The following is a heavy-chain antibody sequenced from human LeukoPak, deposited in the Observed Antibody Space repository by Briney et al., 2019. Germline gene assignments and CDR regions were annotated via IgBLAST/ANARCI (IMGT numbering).Heavy chain of an antibody. CDR2: ISASGIST. Sequence: PGGSLRLSCAASGFTFSSYAMSWVRQAPGKGLEWVSAISASGISTYYEDSVKGRFTISRDNSKNTLFLQMNSLRAEDTAIYYCAKKGQFSTTNYYFDYWGQGTLVTVSS. D-gene: IGHD1-1*01. CDR3: AKKGQFSTTNYYFDY. J-gene: IGHJ4*02. V-gene: IGHV3-23*01. CDR1: GFTFSSYA.